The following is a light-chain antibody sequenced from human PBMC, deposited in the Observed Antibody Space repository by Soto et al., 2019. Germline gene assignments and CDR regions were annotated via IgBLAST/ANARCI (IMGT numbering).Light chain of an antibody. CDR3: SSYTSGSTLHVV. CDR2: EVS. J-gene: IGLJ2*01. V-gene: IGLV2-14*01. CDR1: SSDIGAYNY. Sequence: QSALTQPASVSGSPGQSITISCTGTSSDIGAYNYVSWYQQHPGKAPKLIIYEVSNRPSGLSNRFSGFKSGNTASLAISGLQAEDEAHYYCSSYTSGSTLHVVFGGGTQLTVL.